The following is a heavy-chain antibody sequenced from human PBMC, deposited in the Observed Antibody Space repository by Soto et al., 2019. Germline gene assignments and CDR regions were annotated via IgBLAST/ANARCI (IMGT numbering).Heavy chain of an antibody. CDR2: IIPIFGTA. D-gene: IGHD2-2*01. CDR3: ARTDIVLVPAALDRYYYYGMDV. V-gene: IGHV1-69*13. Sequence: AASVKVSCKASGYTFTSYAMHWVRQAPGQRLEWMGGIIPIFGTANYAQKFQGRVTITADESTSTAYMELSSLRSEDTAVYYCARTDIVLVPAALDRYYYYGMDVWGQGTTVTVSS. CDR1: GYTFTSYA. J-gene: IGHJ6*02.